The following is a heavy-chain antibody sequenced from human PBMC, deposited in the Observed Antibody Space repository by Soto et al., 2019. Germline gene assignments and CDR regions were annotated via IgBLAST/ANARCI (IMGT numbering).Heavy chain of an antibody. Sequence: SEALSLTCPVSGGSISSYYWSWIRQPAGKGLEWIGRIYTSGSTNYNPSLKSRVTMSVDTSKNQFSLKLSSVTAADTAVYYCARDPSGRAENWFDPWGQGTLVPVSS. V-gene: IGHV4-4*07. CDR3: ARDPSGRAENWFDP. CDR2: IYTSGST. CDR1: GGSISSYY. J-gene: IGHJ5*02. D-gene: IGHD6-19*01.